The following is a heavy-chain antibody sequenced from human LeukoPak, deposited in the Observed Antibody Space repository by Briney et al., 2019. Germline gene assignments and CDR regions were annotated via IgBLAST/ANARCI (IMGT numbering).Heavy chain of an antibody. CDR3: ARGGGYCRSTSCYATHAFDN. CDR1: GGSITSGGYF. CDR2: IYYTGVT. D-gene: IGHD2-2*01. V-gene: IGHV4-31*03. Sequence: SQTLSLTCTVPGGSITSGGYFWSWIRQHPGKGLEWIGDIYYTGVTYYNPSLKSRVTISIDTSQNQFSLKLPSVTAADTAVYYCARGGGYCRSTSCYATHAFDNWGLGTMVTVSS. J-gene: IGHJ3*02.